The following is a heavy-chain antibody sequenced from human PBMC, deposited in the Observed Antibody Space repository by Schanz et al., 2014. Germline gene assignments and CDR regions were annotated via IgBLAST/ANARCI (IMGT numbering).Heavy chain of an antibody. CDR1: GFTFSSYG. J-gene: IGHJ4*02. CDR3: ARGHGISNRLPIDS. Sequence: VQLVESGGGVVQPGRSLRLSCAASGFTFSSYGMHWVRQVPGKGLEWVAVVCYDGSKKYYADSVKGRFTTSRDNSKNTQYMQMSSLRVEDTDIEYCARGHGISNRLPIDSWGQGTLVTVSS. V-gene: IGHV3-33*08. CDR2: VCYDGSKK. D-gene: IGHD3-16*02.